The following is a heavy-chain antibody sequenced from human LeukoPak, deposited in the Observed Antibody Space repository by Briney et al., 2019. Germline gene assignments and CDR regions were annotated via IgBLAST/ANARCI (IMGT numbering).Heavy chain of an antibody. CDR3: ARDGDIVVVPAAFEGYFDY. D-gene: IGHD2-2*01. CDR1: GFTFSSYS. V-gene: IGHV3-21*01. CDR2: ISSSSSYI. Sequence: GGSLRLSCAASGFTFSSYSMNWVRQAPGKGLEWVSSISSSSSYIYYADSVKGRFTISRGNAKNSLYLQMDSLRAEDTAVYYCARDGDIVVVPAAFEGYFDYWGQGTLVTVSS. J-gene: IGHJ4*02.